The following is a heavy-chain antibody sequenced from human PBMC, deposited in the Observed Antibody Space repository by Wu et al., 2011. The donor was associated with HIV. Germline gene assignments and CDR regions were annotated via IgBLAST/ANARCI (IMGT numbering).Heavy chain of an antibody. CDR3: ARNNYDNRGYYPGYYYYMDV. J-gene: IGHJ6*03. D-gene: IGHD3-22*01. V-gene: IGHV1-69*15. CDR1: GGTFSYYA. Sequence: KTPGSSVKVSCKASGGTFSYYAISWVRQAPGQGLEWMGRIIPIFGTANYAQKFQGRVTITADESTSTAYMELSSLRSEDTAVYYCARNNYDNRGYYPGYYYYMDVWGKGTTVTVSS. CDR2: IIPIFGTA.